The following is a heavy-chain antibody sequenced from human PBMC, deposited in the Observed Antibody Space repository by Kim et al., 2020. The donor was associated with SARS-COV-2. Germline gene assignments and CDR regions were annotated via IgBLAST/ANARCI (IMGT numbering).Heavy chain of an antibody. Sequence: KSRVTMSVDTAKNQFSLKLSSVTAADTAVYYCARDRGGGYFSHYYYGMDVWGQGTTVTVSS. CDR3: ARDRGGGYFSHYYYGMDV. V-gene: IGHV4-4*06. D-gene: IGHD1-26*01. J-gene: IGHJ6*02.